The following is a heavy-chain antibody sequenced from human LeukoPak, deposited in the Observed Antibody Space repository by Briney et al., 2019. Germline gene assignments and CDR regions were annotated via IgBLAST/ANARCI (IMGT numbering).Heavy chain of an antibody. J-gene: IGHJ5*02. CDR2: VYPGDSHT. D-gene: IGHD3-16*01. V-gene: IGHV5-51*01. CDR1: GYTFDNNW. Sequence: GESLKISCWASGYTFDNNWVVWVRQTPGNGLDWIGIVYPGDSHTRYSPSFHGQVTISAAKSTSTAYLQWSSLKTSYTGIYYCAGLNTRLTRTIWGRFDPCGQGTLVNVSS. CDR3: AGLNTRLTRTIWGRFDP.